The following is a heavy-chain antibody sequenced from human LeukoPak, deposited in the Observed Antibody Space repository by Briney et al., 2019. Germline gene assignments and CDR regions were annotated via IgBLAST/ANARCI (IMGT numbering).Heavy chain of an antibody. J-gene: IGHJ3*01. D-gene: IGHD1-26*01. CDR1: GYSFISYG. CDR3: ARDRKPSWEQPIEEPDACDF. CDR2: IGTYSGRT. V-gene: IGHV1-18*01. Sequence: GASVKVSCKPSGYSFISYGINWVRQAPGQGPEWMGWIGTYSGRTKYAQKLQGRVTLTTDTSTTTVFMDLRSLTSDDTAVYYCARDRKPSWEQPIEEPDACDFWGQGTMVTVSS.